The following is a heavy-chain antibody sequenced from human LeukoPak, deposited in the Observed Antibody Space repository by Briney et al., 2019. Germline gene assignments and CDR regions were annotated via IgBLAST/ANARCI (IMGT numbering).Heavy chain of an antibody. D-gene: IGHD4/OR15-4a*01. CDR2: IRYDGSNK. CDR1: GFTFSSYG. Sequence: GGSLRLSCAASGFTFSSYGMHWVRQAPGKGLEWVAFIRYDGSNKYYADSVKGRFTISRDNSKNTLSLQMNSLRAEDTAVYYCAKEIRRLLTSDAFDIWGQGTMVTVSS. J-gene: IGHJ3*02. V-gene: IGHV3-30*02. CDR3: AKEIRRLLTSDAFDI.